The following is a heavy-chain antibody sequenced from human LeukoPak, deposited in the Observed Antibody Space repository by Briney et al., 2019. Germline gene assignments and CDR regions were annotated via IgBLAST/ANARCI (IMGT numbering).Heavy chain of an antibody. CDR1: GGSISSSSYY. CDR2: IYYSGST. V-gene: IGHV4-39*01. J-gene: IGHJ4*02. Sequence: SETLSLTCTVSGGSISSSSYYWGWIRQPPGKGLEWIGSIYYSGSTYYNPSLKSRVTISVDTSKNQFSLKLSSVTAADTAVYYCARHGLIAAAGRYYFDYWGQGTLVTVSS. D-gene: IGHD6-13*01. CDR3: ARHGLIAAAGRYYFDY.